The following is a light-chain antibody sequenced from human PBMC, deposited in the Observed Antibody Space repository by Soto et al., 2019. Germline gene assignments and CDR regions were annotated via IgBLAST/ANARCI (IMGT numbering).Light chain of an antibody. CDR3: SSYTSSSSYV. J-gene: IGLJ1*01. CDR2: DVI. Sequence: QSALTQPASVSDSPGQSITISCIGTSSDIGAFNHVSWHQQHPGKAPKLIIYDVINRPSGVYNRFSGSKTGNTASLIISGLHAEDEADYYCSSYTSSSSYVFGSGTKLTVL. CDR1: SSDIGAFNH. V-gene: IGLV2-14*03.